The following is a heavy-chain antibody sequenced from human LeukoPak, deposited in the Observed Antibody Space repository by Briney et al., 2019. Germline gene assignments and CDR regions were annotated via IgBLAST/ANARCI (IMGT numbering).Heavy chain of an antibody. CDR2: VSGSGSST. CDR3: AKYYDSSGYLNPFDC. Sequence: GGSLRLSCAASGFTFSSYAMSWVRQAPGKGLEWVSGVSGSGSSTYYADSVKGRFTISRDNSKDTLYLQMNSLRAEDTAVHYCAKYYDSSGYLNPFDCWGQGSLVTVSS. CDR1: GFTFSSYA. J-gene: IGHJ4*02. V-gene: IGHV3-23*01. D-gene: IGHD3-22*01.